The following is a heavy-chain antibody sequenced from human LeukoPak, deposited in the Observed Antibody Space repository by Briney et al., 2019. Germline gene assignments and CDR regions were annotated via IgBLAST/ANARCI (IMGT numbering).Heavy chain of an antibody. J-gene: IGHJ5*02. CDR2: IYPGDSDT. V-gene: IGHV5-51*01. D-gene: IGHD3-10*01. CDR1: GFNFTNYC. CDR3: ARLKRTSGPFDP. Sequence: HGESLKISCKGYGFNFTNYCIAWVRQMPGKGLEWLGIIYPGDSDTRYSPSFQGQVTISADKSISTAYLQWSSLKASDTAMYYCARLKRTSGPFDPWGQGTLVTVSS.